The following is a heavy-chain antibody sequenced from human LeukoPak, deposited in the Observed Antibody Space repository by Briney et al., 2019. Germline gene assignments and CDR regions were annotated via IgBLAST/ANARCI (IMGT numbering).Heavy chain of an antibody. CDR2: FYYSGST. CDR1: GGSISSSSYY. V-gene: IGHV4-39*07. J-gene: IGHJ4*02. D-gene: IGHD3-16*01. CDR3: ARHTTHGDYNPNDY. Sequence: PSETLSLTCTVSGGSISSSSYYWGWIRQPPGKGLEWIGSFYYSGSTYYNTSLRSRVSISVDTSKNQFSLKLSSVTAADTAVYYCARHTTHGDYNPNDYWGQGTLVTVSS.